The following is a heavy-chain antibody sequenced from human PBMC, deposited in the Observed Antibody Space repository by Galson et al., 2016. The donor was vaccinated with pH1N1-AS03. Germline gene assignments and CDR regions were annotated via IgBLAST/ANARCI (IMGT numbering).Heavy chain of an antibody. V-gene: IGHV3-23*01. J-gene: IGHJ4*02. D-gene: IGHD3-10*01. CDR2: VSGSGTST. CDR3: APYGSGRPDRAFHY. CDR1: GFTFSTFA. Sequence: SLRLSCAASGFTFSTFAISWLRQAPGKGLEWVACVSGSGTSTYYADSLLGRFTVSRDNSKNSLYLHMNSVRAEDTAIYYCAPYGSGRPDRAFHYWGLGTLVTVSS.